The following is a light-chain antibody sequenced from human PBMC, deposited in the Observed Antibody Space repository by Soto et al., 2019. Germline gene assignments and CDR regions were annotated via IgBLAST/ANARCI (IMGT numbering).Light chain of an antibody. CDR1: QSVDSR. CDR2: DAS. Sequence: QMTQSPSTLSASIGDRVTITCRASQSVDSRLAWYQQKPGKAPKFLIYDASSLESGVPSRFSGSGSGTEFTLTISSLQPDDFATYHCQQYDSVLGTFGPGTKVDIK. J-gene: IGKJ1*01. CDR3: QQYDSVLGT. V-gene: IGKV1-5*01.